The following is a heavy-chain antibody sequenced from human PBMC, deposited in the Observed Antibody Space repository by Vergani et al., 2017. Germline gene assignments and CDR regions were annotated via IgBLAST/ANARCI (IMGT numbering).Heavy chain of an antibody. CDR1: GYTFTSYD. J-gene: IGHJ4*02. CDR2: MNPNSGNT. Sequence: QVQLVQSGAEVKKPGASVKVSCKASGYTFTSYDINWVRQATGQGLEWMGWMNPNSGNTGYAQKFQGRVTMTRNTSISTAYMELSSLRSEDTAVYYCARIPSRGRYYDILTGYYEAYFDYWGQGTLVTVSS. V-gene: IGHV1-8*01. CDR3: ARIPSRGRYYDILTGYYEAYFDY. D-gene: IGHD3-9*01.